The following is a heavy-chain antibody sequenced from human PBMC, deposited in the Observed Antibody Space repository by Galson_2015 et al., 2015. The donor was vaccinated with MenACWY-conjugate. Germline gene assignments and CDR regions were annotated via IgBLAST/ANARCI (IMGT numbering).Heavy chain of an antibody. D-gene: IGHD3-16*01. CDR1: GFSFSTYA. Sequence: SLRLSCAAAGFSFSTYAMSWVRQPPGKGLEWVSALSGSAGNIFYADSVKGRFTISADKSISTTFLEWSSLKASDTAVYYCARGAQGYFDYWGQGALVTVSS. V-gene: IGHV3-23*01. CDR3: ARGAQGYFDY. J-gene: IGHJ4*02. CDR2: LSGSAGNI.